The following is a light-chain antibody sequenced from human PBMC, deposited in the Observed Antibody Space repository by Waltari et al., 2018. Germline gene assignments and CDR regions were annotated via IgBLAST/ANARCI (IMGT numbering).Light chain of an antibody. Sequence: QSALTQPASVSGSPGQSIPLSCTGTSSDVGRYNLVSWYRQHPGKAPKLLIYEVSKRPSGVSKRFSGSKSGNAASLTISGLQAEDEADYYCCSYAGSSTPYVFGTGTKVTVL. CDR3: CSYAGSSTPYV. CDR1: SSDVGRYNL. J-gene: IGLJ1*01. CDR2: EVS. V-gene: IGLV2-23*02.